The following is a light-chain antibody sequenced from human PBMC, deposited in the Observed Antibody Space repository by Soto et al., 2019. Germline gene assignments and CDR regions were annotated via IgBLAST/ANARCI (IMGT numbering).Light chain of an antibody. Sequence: EVVLTQSPGTLSLSPGERATLSCRASQSVSKDLAWYQQKPGQAPRLLIYGASSRATDIPDRFSGSGSGTDFALTISRLEPEDFVVYYCQQYGGSPYTFGQGTKLEIK. CDR3: QQYGGSPYT. CDR1: QSVSKD. J-gene: IGKJ2*01. V-gene: IGKV3-20*01. CDR2: GAS.